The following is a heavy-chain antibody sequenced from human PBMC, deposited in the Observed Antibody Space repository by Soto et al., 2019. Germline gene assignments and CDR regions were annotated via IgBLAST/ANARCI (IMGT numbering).Heavy chain of an antibody. Sequence: EVQLVESGGGLGKPGGSLRLSCAASGFTFSSYSMNWVRQAPGKGLEWVVSISISSSYIYYADSVKGRFTISRDNAKNSLYLQMNSLRAEDTAVYYCARDSPDNYDILTGYAAFDYWGQGTLVTVSS. CDR3: ARDSPDNYDILTGYAAFDY. CDR1: GFTFSSYS. J-gene: IGHJ4*02. V-gene: IGHV3-21*01. CDR2: ISISSSYI. D-gene: IGHD3-9*01.